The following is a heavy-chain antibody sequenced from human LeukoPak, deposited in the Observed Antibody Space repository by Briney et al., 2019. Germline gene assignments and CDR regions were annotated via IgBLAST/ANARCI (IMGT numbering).Heavy chain of an antibody. V-gene: IGHV1-2*06. D-gene: IGHD2-15*01. Sequence: ASVKVSCKASGYTFTGYYMHWVRRAPGQGLEWMGRINPSSGGTNYAQKFQGRVTMTRDTSISTAYMELSRLRSDDTAVYYCARGGGYGYCSGGSCYPPDYWGQGTLVTVSS. CDR2: INPSSGGT. CDR1: GYTFTGYY. J-gene: IGHJ4*02. CDR3: ARGGGYGYCSGGSCYPPDY.